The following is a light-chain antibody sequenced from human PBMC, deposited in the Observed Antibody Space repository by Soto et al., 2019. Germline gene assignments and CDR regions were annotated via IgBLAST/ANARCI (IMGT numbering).Light chain of an antibody. CDR2: GAS. CDR3: QQYSSLWT. Sequence: EIVLNQSPGTLSLSPGERATLSCRTSQSVSNNYLAWYQQKPGQAPRLLIYGASSRATGIPDRFSGSGSGTDFTLSISRLEPEDFAVYYCQQYSSLWTFGQGTKVDIK. V-gene: IGKV3-20*01. CDR1: QSVSNNY. J-gene: IGKJ1*01.